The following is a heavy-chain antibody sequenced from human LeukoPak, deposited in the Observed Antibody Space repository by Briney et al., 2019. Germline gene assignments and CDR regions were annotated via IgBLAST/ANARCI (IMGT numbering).Heavy chain of an antibody. CDR2: ISGSGGST. V-gene: IGHV3-23*01. D-gene: IGHD1-26*01. CDR1: GFTFSSYA. Sequence: GGSLRLSCAASGFTFSSYAMSWVRQAPGKGLEWVSAISGSGGSTYYADSVKGRFTISRDNAKNSLYLQMNSLRAEDTAVYYCARYTSNVVGKRHYFDYWGQGTLVTVPS. CDR3: ARYTSNVVGKRHYFDY. J-gene: IGHJ4*02.